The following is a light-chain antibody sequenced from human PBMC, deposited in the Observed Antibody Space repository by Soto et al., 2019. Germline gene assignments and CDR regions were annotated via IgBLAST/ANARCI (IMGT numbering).Light chain of an antibody. CDR3: QRYGLSPPFS. V-gene: IGKV3-20*01. Sequence: EVVLTQSPGTLSLSQGERASLSCRASQSLSRNYVAWYQQTVGQAPRLLIYATSSRATGIPDRFRGSGSGTDLSVTIARLEPEEFSVYYCQRYGLSPPFSFGPWTKVEIK. CDR1: QSLSRNY. CDR2: ATS. J-gene: IGKJ3*01.